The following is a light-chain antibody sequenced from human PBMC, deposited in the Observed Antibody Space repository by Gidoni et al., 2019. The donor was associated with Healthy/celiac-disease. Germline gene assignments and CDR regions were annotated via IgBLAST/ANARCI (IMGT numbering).Light chain of an antibody. CDR3: QQYYSYPLA. V-gene: IGKV1-8*01. CDR1: QGISSY. CDR2: AAS. J-gene: IGKJ3*01. Sequence: AIRMTQSPSSFSASTGDRVTITCRASQGISSYLAWYQQKPGKAPKLLIYAASTLQSGVPSRFSGSGSGTDFTRTISCLQSEDFATYYCQQYYSYPLAFGPXTKVDIK.